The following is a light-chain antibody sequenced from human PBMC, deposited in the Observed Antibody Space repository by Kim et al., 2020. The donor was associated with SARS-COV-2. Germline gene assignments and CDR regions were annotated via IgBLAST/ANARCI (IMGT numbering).Light chain of an antibody. V-gene: IGLV3-1*01. CDR2: QDS. CDR1: KLGDKY. CDR3: QAWDSSTVV. J-gene: IGLJ2*01. Sequence: VSTGQTASINCSGDKLGDKYACWYQQKPGQSPVLVIYQDSKRPSGIPERFAGTNSGNTATLTISGTQAMEEADYYCQAWDSSTVVFGGGTQLTVL.